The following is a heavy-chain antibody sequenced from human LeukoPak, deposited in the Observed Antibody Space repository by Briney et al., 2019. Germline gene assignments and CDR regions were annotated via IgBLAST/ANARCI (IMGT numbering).Heavy chain of an antibody. CDR3: ARVSITGTTYNHFDN. V-gene: IGHV3-21*01. CDR2: ISSRSSYI. D-gene: IGHD1-20*01. J-gene: IGHJ4*02. CDR1: AFTLSSYN. Sequence: GGSRRLSCAPSAFTLSSYNMKCVRQAQRKGLEWVSSISSRSSYIYYADSVKGRFTISRDNAKNSLYLQMNSLRDEDTAVYYCARVSITGTTYNHFDNWGQGTLVTVSS.